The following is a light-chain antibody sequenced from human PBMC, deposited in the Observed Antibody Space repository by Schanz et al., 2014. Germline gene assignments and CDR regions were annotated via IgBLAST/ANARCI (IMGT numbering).Light chain of an antibody. J-gene: IGLJ2*01. CDR1: SSDVGGFNY. CDR2: EDT. V-gene: IGLV2-23*01. CDR3: CSYAGSSTYVV. Sequence: QSALTQPASVSGSPGQSITISCTGTSSDVGGFNYVSWYQQHPGKAPKLMIYEDTKRPSGVPDRFSGSKSGNTASLTVSGLQAEDEADYYCCSYAGSSTYVVFGGGTKLTVL.